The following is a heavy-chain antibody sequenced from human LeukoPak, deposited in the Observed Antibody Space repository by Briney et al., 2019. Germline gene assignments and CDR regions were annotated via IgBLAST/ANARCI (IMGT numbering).Heavy chain of an antibody. CDR3: ARGLGSSGYMSRGSQPVDY. CDR1: GYTFTSYG. J-gene: IGHJ4*02. D-gene: IGHD3-22*01. V-gene: IGHV1-18*01. CDR2: ISAYNGNT. Sequence: GASVKVSCKASGYTFTSYGISWVRQAPGQGLEWMGWISAYNGNTNYAQKLQGRVTMTTDTSTSTAHMELRSLRSDDTAVYYCARGLGSSGYMSRGSQPVDYWGQGTLVTVSS.